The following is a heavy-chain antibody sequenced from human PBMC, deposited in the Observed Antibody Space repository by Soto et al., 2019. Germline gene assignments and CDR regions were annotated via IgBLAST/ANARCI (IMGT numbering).Heavy chain of an antibody. CDR2: FDPEDGET. D-gene: IGHD1-1*01. Sequence: ASVKASSKVSGYTITELSMHWVRQAPGKGLEWMGGFDPEDGETIYAQKFQGRVTMTEDTSTDTAYMELSSLRSEDTAVYYCATVDLGNCASTWFDPWGQGTLVTVSS. CDR1: GYTITELS. J-gene: IGHJ5*02. CDR3: ATVDLGNCASTWFDP. V-gene: IGHV1-24*01.